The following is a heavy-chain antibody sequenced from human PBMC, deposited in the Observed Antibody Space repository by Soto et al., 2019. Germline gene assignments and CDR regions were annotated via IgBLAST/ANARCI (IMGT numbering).Heavy chain of an antibody. V-gene: IGHV3-74*03. J-gene: IGHJ3*01. CDR3: AIGGRAGFDL. CDR2: VINDGSRT. CDR1: GFTFDYYW. Sequence: EVQLVESGGGSVQPGGSLRLSCAASGFTFDYYWMHWVRQVPGQGLVWVSHVINDGSRTTYADSVKGRFTISRDNAKKSIFLQMPRVRVNDASLYFFAIGGRAGFDLWGQGTMVTVSS.